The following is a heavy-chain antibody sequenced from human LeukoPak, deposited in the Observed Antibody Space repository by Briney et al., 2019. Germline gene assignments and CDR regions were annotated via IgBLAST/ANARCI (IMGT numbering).Heavy chain of an antibody. Sequence: PSQTLSLTCAISGDSVSSNSAAWNWIRQSPSRGLERLVRTYYKSKWYNDYALSVKSRITINPDTSENQFSLQLNSVTPEDTAVYYCARGSGSYSSSYRFDSWGQGTLVTVSS. CDR3: ARGSGSYSSSYRFDS. D-gene: IGHD6-6*01. J-gene: IGHJ4*02. CDR2: TYYKSKWYN. V-gene: IGHV6-1*01. CDR1: GDSVSSNSAA.